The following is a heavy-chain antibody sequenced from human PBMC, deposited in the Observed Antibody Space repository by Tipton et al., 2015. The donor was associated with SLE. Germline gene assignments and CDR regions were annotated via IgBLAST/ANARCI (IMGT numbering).Heavy chain of an antibody. Sequence: PGLVKPSETLFLTCSVSGGSISNYYWSWIRQPPGKGLEWLAYIYYSGSTNYNPSLKSRVTISVDTSKNQVSLNLASVTAADAAVYYCARGEPEGLTTNTFDIWGQGTEVTVAS. CDR2: IYYSGST. CDR3: ARGEPEGLTTNTFDI. V-gene: IGHV4-59*01. CDR1: GGSISNYY. D-gene: IGHD1-1*01. J-gene: IGHJ3*02.